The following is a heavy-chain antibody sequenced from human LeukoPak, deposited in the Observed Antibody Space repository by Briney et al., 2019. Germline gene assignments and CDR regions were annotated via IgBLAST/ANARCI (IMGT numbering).Heavy chain of an antibody. J-gene: IGHJ6*02. CDR2: ISSSSRTI. V-gene: IGHV3-48*01. Sequence: GGSLRLSCGASGFTFSTYDMSWVRQAPGKGLEWVSYISSSSRTISYADSVKGRFTISRDNAKNSLYLQMNSLRAEDTAVYYCARLRYYAMDVWGQWTTVTASS. CDR3: ARLRYYAMDV. CDR1: GFTFSTYD.